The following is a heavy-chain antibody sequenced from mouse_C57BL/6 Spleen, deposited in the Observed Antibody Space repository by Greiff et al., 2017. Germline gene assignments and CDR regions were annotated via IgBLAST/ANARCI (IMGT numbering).Heavy chain of an antibody. J-gene: IGHJ4*01. CDR2: ISDGGSYT. CDR3: ARDLYGYYAMDY. CDR1: GFTFSSYA. D-gene: IGHD1-1*02. V-gene: IGHV5-4*01. Sequence: EVKVVESGGGLVKPGGSLKLSCAASGFTFSSYAMSWVRQTPEKRLEWVATISDGGSYTYYPDNVKGRFTISRDNAKNNLYLQMSHLKSEDTAMYYCARDLYGYYAMDYWGQGTSVTVSS.